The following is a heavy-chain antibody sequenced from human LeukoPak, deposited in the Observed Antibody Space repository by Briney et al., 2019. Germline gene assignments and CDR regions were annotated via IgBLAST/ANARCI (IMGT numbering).Heavy chain of an antibody. CDR3: ARGWVAVADDAFDI. V-gene: IGHV4-39*07. CDR1: GGSISSSSYY. J-gene: IGHJ3*02. CDR2: IYYSGST. D-gene: IGHD6-19*01. Sequence: PSETLSLTCTVSGGSISSSSYYWGWIRQPPGKGLEWIGSIYYSGSTYYNPSLKSRVTISVDTSKNQFSLKLSSVTAADTAVYYCARGWVAVADDAFDIWGQGTMVTVSS.